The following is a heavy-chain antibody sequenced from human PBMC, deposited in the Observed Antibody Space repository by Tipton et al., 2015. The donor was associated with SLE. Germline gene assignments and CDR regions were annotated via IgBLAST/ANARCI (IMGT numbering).Heavy chain of an antibody. D-gene: IGHD7-27*01. Sequence: LRLSCTVSGGSISSNHWSWIRQPPGKGLEWIGYIYYSESTNYNPSLKSRVTISVDTSKNQFSLYLSSVTAADTAVYYCARGLMGIQAFDIWGQGTMVTVSS. CDR1: GGSISSNH. J-gene: IGHJ3*02. V-gene: IGHV4-59*01. CDR3: ARGLMGIQAFDI. CDR2: IYYSEST.